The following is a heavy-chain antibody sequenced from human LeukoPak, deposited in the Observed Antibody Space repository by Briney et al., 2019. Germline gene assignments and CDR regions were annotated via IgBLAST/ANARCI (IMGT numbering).Heavy chain of an antibody. CDR3: AKAGSISWYDH. D-gene: IGHD6-13*01. CDR2: IDHTGDRT. J-gene: IGHJ5*02. V-gene: IGHV3-23*01. CDR1: GYTFSSYT. Sequence: QPGGSLRLSCAASGYTFSSYTMAWVRQAPGMGLEWISDIDHTGDRTYYRDSVKGQFTISRDNSKNTLYLQMNSLRVEDTATYYCAKAGSISWYDHWGQGTLVTVSS.